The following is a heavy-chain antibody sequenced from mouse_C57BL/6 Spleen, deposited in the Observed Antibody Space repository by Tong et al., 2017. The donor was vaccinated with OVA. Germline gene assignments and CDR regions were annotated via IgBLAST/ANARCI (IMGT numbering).Heavy chain of an antibody. J-gene: IGHJ4*01. CDR2: IDPETGGT. CDR3: TYYYGSSLYAMDY. CDR1: GYTFTDYE. D-gene: IGHD1-1*01. V-gene: IGHV1-15*01. Sequence: VQLQESGAELVRPGASVTLSCKASGYTFTDYEMHWVKQTPVHGLEWIGAIDPETGGTAYNQKFKGKAILTADKSTSAAYMELRSMTYEDSAVYYCTYYYGSSLYAMDYWGQGTSVTVSS.